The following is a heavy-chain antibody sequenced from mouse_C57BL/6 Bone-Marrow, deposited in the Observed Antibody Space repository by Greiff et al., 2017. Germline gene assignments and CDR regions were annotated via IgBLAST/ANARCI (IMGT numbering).Heavy chain of an antibody. CDR2: ISGGGGNT. CDR3: SRQVTTVLATKYFDV. J-gene: IGHJ1*03. D-gene: IGHD1-1*01. Sequence: EVTLMESGGGLVKPGGSLKLSCAASGFTFSSYTMSWVRQPTEKRLQWVAAISGGGGNTYYPDSVKGRCTISRDNDKNILYLQMSSLRSEDTALYYCSRQVTTVLATKYFDVWGTGTTVTVSS. CDR1: GFTFSSYT. V-gene: IGHV5-9*01.